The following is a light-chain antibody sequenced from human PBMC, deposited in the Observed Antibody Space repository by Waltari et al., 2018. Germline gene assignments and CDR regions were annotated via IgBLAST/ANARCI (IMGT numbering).Light chain of an antibody. CDR1: SSNIGNNY. Sequence: QSVLTQSPSMSETPGQRVIISCSGSSSNIGNNYVYWYQHFPGMAPKLVMFKNSQRPSGVPDRFSGSPYGTSASLAISGLRSEDEADYYCATWDDSLSGVVFGGGTRLTVL. CDR2: KNS. V-gene: IGLV1-47*01. CDR3: ATWDDSLSGVV. J-gene: IGLJ2*01.